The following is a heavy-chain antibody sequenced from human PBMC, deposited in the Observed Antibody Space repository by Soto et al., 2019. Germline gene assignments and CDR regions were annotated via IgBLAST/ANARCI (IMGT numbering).Heavy chain of an antibody. Sequence: PGGSLRLSCAASGFTFSSYSMNWVRQAPGKGLEWVSSISSTGRAIYYSESVRGRFTMSRDNAKNTLYLQMNSLRAEDTAVYYCAKNYYFDCWGQGTRVTVSS. J-gene: IGHJ4*02. CDR3: AKNYYFDC. V-gene: IGHV3-21*04. CDR2: ISSTGRAI. CDR1: GFTFSSYS.